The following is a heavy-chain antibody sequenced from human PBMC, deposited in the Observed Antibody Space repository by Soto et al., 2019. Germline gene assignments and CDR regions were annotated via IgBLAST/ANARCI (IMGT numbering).Heavy chain of an antibody. CDR3: AKSYYDSSGYYLYYYGMDV. D-gene: IGHD3-22*01. CDR2: ISYDGSNK. V-gene: IGHV3-30*18. J-gene: IGHJ6*02. CDR1: GFTFSSYG. Sequence: GGSLRLSCAASGFTFSSYGMHWVRQAPDKGLEWVAVISYDGSNKYYADSVKGRFTISRDNSKNTLYLQMNSLRAEDTAVYYCAKSYYDSSGYYLYYYGMDVWGQGTTVTVSS.